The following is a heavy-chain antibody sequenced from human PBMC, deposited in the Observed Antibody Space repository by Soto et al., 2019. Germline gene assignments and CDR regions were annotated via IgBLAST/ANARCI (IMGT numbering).Heavy chain of an antibody. V-gene: IGHV1-3*01. CDR2: INAGNGNT. D-gene: IGHD5-12*01. Sequence: ASVKVSCKASGYTFTSYAMHWVRQAPGQRLEWMGWINAGNGNTKYSQKFQGRVTITRDTSASTAYMELSSLRSEDTAVYYCTRRRDGYNDAFDIWGQGTMVTVSS. CDR3: TRRRDGYNDAFDI. CDR1: GYTFTSYA. J-gene: IGHJ3*02.